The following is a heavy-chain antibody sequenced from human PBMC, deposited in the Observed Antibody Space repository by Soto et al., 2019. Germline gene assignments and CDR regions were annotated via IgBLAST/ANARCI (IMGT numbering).Heavy chain of an antibody. J-gene: IGHJ5*02. CDR2: IYYSGST. CDR1: GGSVSSGSYY. Sequence: SETLSLTCTVSGGSVSSGSYYWSWIRQPPGKGLEWIGYIYYSGSTNYNPSLKSRVTISVDTSKNQFSLKLSSVTAADTAVYYCARETYDCWSGYFPAWGQGTLVTVSS. D-gene: IGHD3-3*01. V-gene: IGHV4-61*01. CDR3: ARETYDCWSGYFPA.